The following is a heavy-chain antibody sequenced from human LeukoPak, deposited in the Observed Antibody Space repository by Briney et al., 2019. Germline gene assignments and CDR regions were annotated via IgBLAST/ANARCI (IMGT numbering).Heavy chain of an antibody. D-gene: IGHD5-18*01. J-gene: IGHJ4*02. V-gene: IGHV1-69*13. CDR2: IIPIFGTA. Sequence: ASVKVCCKASGGTFSSYDISWVRQAPGQGLEWMGGIIPIFGTANYAQKFQGRVTITADESTSTSYMELSSLRSEDTAVYYCASRGRGGVDTAMVLAPPDYWGQGTLVTVSS. CDR3: ASRGRGGVDTAMVLAPPDY. CDR1: GGTFSSYD.